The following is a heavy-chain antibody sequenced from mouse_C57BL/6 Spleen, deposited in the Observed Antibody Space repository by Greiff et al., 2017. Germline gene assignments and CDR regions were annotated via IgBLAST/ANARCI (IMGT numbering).Heavy chain of an antibody. D-gene: IGHD4-1*01. V-gene: IGHV14-2*01. J-gene: IGHJ2*01. CDR3: ARWAERGRDGGYFDD. Sequence: EVKLQESGAELVKPGASVKLSCTASGFNIKDYYMHWVKQRTEQGLEWIGRIDPEDGETKYAPKFQGKATITADTSSNTAYLQLSSLTSEDTAVYYCARWAERGRDGGYFDDWGQGTTLTVSS. CDR1: GFNIKDYY. CDR2: IDPEDGET.